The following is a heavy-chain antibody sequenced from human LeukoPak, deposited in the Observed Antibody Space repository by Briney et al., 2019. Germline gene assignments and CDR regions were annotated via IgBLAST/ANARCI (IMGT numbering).Heavy chain of an antibody. CDR3: ARRAATAGHYFDY. Sequence: SETLSLTCTVSGGSISSSSYYWGWIRQPPGKGLEWIGSIYYSGSTYYNPSLRSRVTISVDTSKNHFSLRLSSVTAAGTAVYYCARRAATAGHYFDYWGQGTLVTVSS. CDR2: IYYSGST. D-gene: IGHD6-13*01. CDR1: GGSISSSSYY. V-gene: IGHV4-39*02. J-gene: IGHJ4*02.